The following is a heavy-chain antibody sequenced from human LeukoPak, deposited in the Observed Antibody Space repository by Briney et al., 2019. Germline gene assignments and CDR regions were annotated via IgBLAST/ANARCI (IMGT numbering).Heavy chain of an antibody. Sequence: SQTLSLTCTVSGGSISSGSYYWSWIRQPPGKGLEWIGYIYYSGSTNYNPSLKSRVTISVDTSKNQFSLKLSSVTAADTAVYYCAREGDGYQDYWGQGTLVTVSS. CDR2: IYYSGST. J-gene: IGHJ4*02. CDR1: GGSISSGSYY. D-gene: IGHD5-24*01. CDR3: AREGDGYQDY. V-gene: IGHV4-61*01.